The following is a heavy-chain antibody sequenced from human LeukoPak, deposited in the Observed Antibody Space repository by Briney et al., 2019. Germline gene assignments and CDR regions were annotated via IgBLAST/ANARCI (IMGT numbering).Heavy chain of an antibody. CDR3: ARDPRGFGESTAYYFDF. CDR1: GFTVSSNY. V-gene: IGHV3-66*01. D-gene: IGHD3-10*01. J-gene: IGHJ4*02. CDR2: IYSGGST. Sequence: GGSLRLSCAASGFTVSSNYMNWVRQAPGKGLEWVSVIYSGGSTYYSNSVKGRFTISRDISNNTLYLQMNSLRAEDTAVYYWARDPRGFGESTAYYFDFWGQGTLVTVSS.